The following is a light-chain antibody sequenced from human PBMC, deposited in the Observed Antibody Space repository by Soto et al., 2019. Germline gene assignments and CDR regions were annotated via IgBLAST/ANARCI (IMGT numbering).Light chain of an antibody. V-gene: IGKV4-1*01. J-gene: IGKJ1*01. Sequence: DIVMTQSPDSMAVSLGERATINCKSSQSVLYSSNNKNYLAWYQQKPGQPPKLLIYWASTRESRVPDRFSGSGTGTDFSLTICSLEAEDVAVYYCQQYYSTPETFGQGTKVEIK. CDR1: QSVLYSSNNKNY. CDR2: WAS. CDR3: QQYYSTPET.